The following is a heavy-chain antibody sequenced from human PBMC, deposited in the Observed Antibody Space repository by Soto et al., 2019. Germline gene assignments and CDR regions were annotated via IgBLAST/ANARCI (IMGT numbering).Heavy chain of an antibody. V-gene: IGHV1-18*01. J-gene: IGHJ4*02. CDR1: GYTFTSFG. CDR2: ISTCNGNT. D-gene: IGHD2-15*01. CDR3: ARDRWRLNVVVVAADY. Sequence: ASVKVSCKASGYTFTSFGISWVRQAPGQGLEWMGWISTCNGNTNYAQKLQGRVTMTTDTSTSTAYMELRSMRSDDTAVDYCARDRWRLNVVVVAADYWGQGTLVTVSS.